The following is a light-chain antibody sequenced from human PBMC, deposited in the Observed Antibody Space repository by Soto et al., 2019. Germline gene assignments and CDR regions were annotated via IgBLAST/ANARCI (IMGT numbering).Light chain of an antibody. CDR2: GAS. CDR3: PHYNNWPPVLT. V-gene: IGKV3-15*01. CDR1: QSVSSN. J-gene: IGKJ3*01. Sequence: EIVMTQSPATLSVSPGERATLSCRASQSVSSNLAWYQQKPGQAPRILIYGASTRATGIPARFSGSGSGTECTLTISSMQSAYCAVYDCPHYNNWPPVLTFGPGTKVDIK.